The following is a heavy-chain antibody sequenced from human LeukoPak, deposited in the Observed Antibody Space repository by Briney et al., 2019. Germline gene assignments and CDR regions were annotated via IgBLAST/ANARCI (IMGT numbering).Heavy chain of an antibody. CDR1: GGSFSGYY. Sequence: SETLSLTCAVYGGSFSGYYWNWIRQPPGKGLEWIGYIYYSGSTNYNPSLKSRVTISVDTSKNQFSLKLSSVTAADTAVYYCARHYGGILEYFDLWGRGTLVTVSS. J-gene: IGHJ2*01. V-gene: IGHV4-59*01. D-gene: IGHD4-23*01. CDR3: ARHYGGILEYFDL. CDR2: IYYSGST.